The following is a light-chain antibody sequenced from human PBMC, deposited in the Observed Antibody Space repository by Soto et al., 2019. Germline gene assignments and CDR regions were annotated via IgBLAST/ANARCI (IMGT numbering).Light chain of an antibody. CDR1: QDISNY. Sequence: DNQMTQSPSSLSASVGDRVTITCQASQDISNYLNWYQQKPGKDPKLLIYDASNLETGVPSRFSGSGSGTDFTFTISSLQPEDIATYYCQQYDNLPLTFGGGTKVEIK. CDR3: QQYDNLPLT. J-gene: IGKJ4*01. V-gene: IGKV1-33*01. CDR2: DAS.